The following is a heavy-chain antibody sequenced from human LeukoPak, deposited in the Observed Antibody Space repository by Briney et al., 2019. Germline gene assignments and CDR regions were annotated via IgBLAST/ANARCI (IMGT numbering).Heavy chain of an antibody. J-gene: IGHJ3*02. CDR1: GGSISSYY. D-gene: IGHD3-10*01. Sequence: RSETLSLTCTVSGGSISSYYWSWIRQPPGKGLEWIGYIYYSGSTNYNPSLKSRVTISVDTSKNQFSLKLSSVTAADTAVYYCAREYGGFGELVAFDIWGQGTMVTVSP. V-gene: IGHV4-59*01. CDR2: IYYSGST. CDR3: AREYGGFGELVAFDI.